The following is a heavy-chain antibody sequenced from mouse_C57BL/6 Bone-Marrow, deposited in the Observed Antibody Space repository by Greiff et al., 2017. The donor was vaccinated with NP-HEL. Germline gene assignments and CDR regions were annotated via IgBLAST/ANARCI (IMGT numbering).Heavy chain of an antibody. Sequence: EVKLVESVAELVRPGASVKLSCTASGFNIKNNYMHWVKQRPEQGLEWIGRIDPANGNTKYAPKFQGKATITADTSSNTAYLQLSSLTSEDTAIYYCALLLLNYWGQGTTLTVSS. J-gene: IGHJ2*01. CDR3: ALLLLNY. D-gene: IGHD1-1*01. CDR2: IDPANGNT. V-gene: IGHV14-3*01. CDR1: GFNIKNNY.